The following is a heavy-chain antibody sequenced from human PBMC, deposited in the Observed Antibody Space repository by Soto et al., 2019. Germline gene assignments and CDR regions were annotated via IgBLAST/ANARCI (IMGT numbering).Heavy chain of an antibody. CDR2: IYPGDSDT. D-gene: IGHD2-15*01. CDR3: ASQYCSGGSCYSWFDP. V-gene: IGHV5-51*01. J-gene: IGHJ5*02. CDR1: GYSFTSYW. Sequence: PGESLKISCKGSGYSFTSYWIGWVRQMPGKGLEWMGIIYPGDSDTRYSPSFQGQVTISADKSISTAYLQWSSLKASDTAMYYCASQYCSGGSCYSWFDPWGQGTQVTVSS.